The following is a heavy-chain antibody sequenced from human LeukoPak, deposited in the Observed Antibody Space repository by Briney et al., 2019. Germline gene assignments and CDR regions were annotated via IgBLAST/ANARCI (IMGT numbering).Heavy chain of an antibody. V-gene: IGHV4-59*01. J-gene: IGHJ4*02. CDR3: ARSRGYSNGFDY. CDR2: IYYSGST. D-gene: IGHD5-18*01. Sequence: SETLSLTCTVSGGTISSYYWSWIRQPPGKGLEWIGYIYYSGSTNYNPSLKSRVTISVDTSKNQFSLKLSSVTAADTAVYYCARSRGYSNGFDYWGQGTLVTVSS. CDR1: GGTISSYY.